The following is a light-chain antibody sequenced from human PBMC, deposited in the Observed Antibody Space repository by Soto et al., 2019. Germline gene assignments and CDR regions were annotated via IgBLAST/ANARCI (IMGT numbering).Light chain of an antibody. CDR2: GAS. CDR1: QSVSSSY. CDR3: QQYGSSPWT. V-gene: IGKV3-20*01. J-gene: IGKJ1*01. Sequence: DIELTQSPATLSLSPGERATLSCRASQSVSSSYLAWYQQKPGQAPRLLIYGASSRDTGIPDRFSGSGSGTDFTLTISRLEPDDFAVYYCQQYGSSPWTFGQGTKVDIK.